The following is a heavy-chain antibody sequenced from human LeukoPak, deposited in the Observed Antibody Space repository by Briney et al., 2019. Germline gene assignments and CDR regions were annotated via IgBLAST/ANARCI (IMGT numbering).Heavy chain of an antibody. CDR1: GFTFSNYW. D-gene: IGHD3-10*01. Sequence: WGSLRLSCAASGFTFSNYWMHWVRQAPGKGLVWVSRINRDGSTTKYADSVKGRFTVSRDNAKNTLNLQMNSLRAEDTAVYYCARDKKSGESSEIDYWGQGTLVTVSS. V-gene: IGHV3-74*03. CDR2: INRDGSTT. J-gene: IGHJ4*02. CDR3: ARDKKSGESSEIDY.